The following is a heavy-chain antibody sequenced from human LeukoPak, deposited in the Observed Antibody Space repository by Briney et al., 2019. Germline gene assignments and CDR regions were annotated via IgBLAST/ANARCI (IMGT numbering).Heavy chain of an antibody. CDR3: ARNRHYDFWSGRSDAFDI. J-gene: IGHJ3*02. Sequence: SVKVSCKASGGTFSSYAISWVRQPPGQGREWMGGIIPTFGTANYAQKFQGRVTTTKDESTSTAYMELSSLRSEDTAVYYCARNRHYDFWSGRSDAFDIWGQGTMVTVSS. D-gene: IGHD3-3*01. CDR2: IIPTFGTA. CDR1: GGTFSSYA. V-gene: IGHV1-69*05.